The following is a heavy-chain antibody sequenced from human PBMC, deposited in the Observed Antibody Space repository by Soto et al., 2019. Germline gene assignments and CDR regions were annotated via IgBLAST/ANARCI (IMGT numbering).Heavy chain of an antibody. CDR1: GFTFSIYD. D-gene: IGHD2-15*01. Sequence: EVKLVASGGGLVQPGGTLRLSCAASGFTFSIYDMIWVRQAPGKGLESVSYITRDASVIQYADSVKGRFTISRDIATNSLFLQMKSLTPEDTATYFCARVLGYCSAGSCRRGYNWFDPWGQGTLVTVSS. V-gene: IGHV3-48*03. J-gene: IGHJ5*02. CDR3: ARVLGYCSAGSCRRGYNWFDP. CDR2: ITRDASVI.